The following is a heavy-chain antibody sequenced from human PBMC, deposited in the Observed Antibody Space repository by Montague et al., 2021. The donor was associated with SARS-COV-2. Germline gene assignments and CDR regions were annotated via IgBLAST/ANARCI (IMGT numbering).Heavy chain of an antibody. CDR3: ARDLVAGGMDV. CDR1: GGSISSYY. CDR2: IYYSGST. Sequence: SETLSLTCTVSGGSISSYYWSWIRQPPGKGLECIGYIYYSGSTNYNPSLKSRVTISVDTSKNQFSLKLTSVTAADTAVYYGARDLVAGGMDVWGQGTTVTVSS. D-gene: IGHD2-8*02. V-gene: IGHV4-59*01. J-gene: IGHJ6*02.